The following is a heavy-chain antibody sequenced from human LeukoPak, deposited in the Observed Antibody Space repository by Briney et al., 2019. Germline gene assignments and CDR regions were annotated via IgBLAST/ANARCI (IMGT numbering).Heavy chain of an antibody. V-gene: IGHV3-7*01. D-gene: IGHD1-26*01. CDR2: IKQDGYEK. CDR1: GFTFSDYW. CDR3: ARDKIVGPTTLDY. J-gene: IGHJ4*02. Sequence: PGGSLRLSCAASGFTFSDYWMSWVRQTPGKGLEWVANIKQDGYEKYYVDSVKGRFTISRDNAKTSLYLQMNSLRAADTAVYYCARDKIVGPTTLDYWGQGILVTVSS.